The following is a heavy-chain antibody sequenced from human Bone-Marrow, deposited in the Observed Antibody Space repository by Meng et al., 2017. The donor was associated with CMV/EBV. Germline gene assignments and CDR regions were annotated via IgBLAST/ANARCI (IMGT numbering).Heavy chain of an antibody. V-gene: IGHV3-23*01. CDR1: FSCYA. CDR2: ISGSGGST. D-gene: IGHD1-26*01. Sequence: FSCYAMGWVRQAPGKGLEWVSVISGSGGSTYSADSVKGRFTISRDNSKNTLSLQMNSLRGDDTAVYYCAKGTGSRIVAATTAFADYWGQGTLVTVSS. J-gene: IGHJ4*02. CDR3: AKGTGSRIVAATTAFADY.